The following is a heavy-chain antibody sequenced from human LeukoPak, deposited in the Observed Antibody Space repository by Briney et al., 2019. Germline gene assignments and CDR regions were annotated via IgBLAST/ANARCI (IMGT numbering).Heavy chain of an antibody. D-gene: IGHD6-19*01. Sequence: GRSLRLSCAASGFTFSSYAMHWVRQAPGKGLEWVTVISYDGSNKYYADSVKGRFTISRDNSKNTLYLQMNSLRAEDTAVYYCASPRIAVAGNGFDYWGQGTLVTVSS. CDR2: ISYDGSNK. V-gene: IGHV3-30*04. CDR3: ASPRIAVAGNGFDY. CDR1: GFTFSSYA. J-gene: IGHJ4*02.